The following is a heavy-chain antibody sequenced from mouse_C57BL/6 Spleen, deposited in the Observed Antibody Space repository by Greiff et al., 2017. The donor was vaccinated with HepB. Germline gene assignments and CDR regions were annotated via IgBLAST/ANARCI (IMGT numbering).Heavy chain of an antibody. V-gene: IGHV3-6*01. CDR1: GYSITSGYY. Sequence: EVKLLESGPGLVKPSQSLSLTCSVTGYSITSGYYWNWIRQFPGNKLEWMGYISYDGSNNYNPSLKNRISITRDTSKNQFFLKLNSVTTEDTATYYCARVDYDGFSYAMDYWGQGTSVTVSS. CDR3: ARVDYDGFSYAMDY. J-gene: IGHJ4*01. CDR2: ISYDGSN. D-gene: IGHD2-3*01.